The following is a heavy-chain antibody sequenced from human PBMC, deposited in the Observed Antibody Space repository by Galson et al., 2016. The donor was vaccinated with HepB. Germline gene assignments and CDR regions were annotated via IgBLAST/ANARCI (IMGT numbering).Heavy chain of an antibody. D-gene: IGHD6-19*01. CDR3: AKSKGGVWSYYFDY. CDR2: IWTDGSTK. Sequence: SLRLSCAASAFTFSNYGMHWVRQAPGKGLEWVAGIWTDGSTKYYGDSVKGRFTISRDNSKNTLYLQMNRLRAEDTAVYYCAKSKGGVWSYYFDYWGQGTLVTVSS. CDR1: AFTFSNYG. V-gene: IGHV3-33*03. J-gene: IGHJ4*02.